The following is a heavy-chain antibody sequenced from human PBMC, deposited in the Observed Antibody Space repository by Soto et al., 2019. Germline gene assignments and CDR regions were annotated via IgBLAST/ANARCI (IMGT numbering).Heavy chain of an antibody. CDR2: ISGSGGST. CDR1: GFTFSSYA. J-gene: IGHJ5*02. V-gene: IGHV3-23*01. CDR3: AKAPSPHLPAAEYNWFDP. Sequence: PGGSLRLSCAASGFTFSSYAMSWVRQAPGKGLEWVSAISGSGGSTYYADSVKGRFTISRDNSKNTLYLQMNSLRAEDTAVYYCAKAPSPHLPAAEYNWFDPWGQGTLVTVSS. D-gene: IGHD2-2*01.